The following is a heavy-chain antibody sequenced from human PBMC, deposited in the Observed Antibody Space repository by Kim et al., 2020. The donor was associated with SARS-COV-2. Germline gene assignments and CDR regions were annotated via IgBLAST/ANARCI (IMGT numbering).Heavy chain of an antibody. V-gene: IGHV1-69*04. Sequence: SVKVSCKASGGTFSSYAISWVRQAPGQGLEWMGRIIPILGIANYAQKFQGRVTITADKSTSTAYMELSSLRSEDTAVYYCARERDQRRPKNYYDSSSKGSVWAGPFDPWGQGTLVTVSS. CDR3: ARERDQRRPKNYYDSSSKGSVWAGPFDP. D-gene: IGHD3-22*01. J-gene: IGHJ5*02. CDR2: IIPILGIA. CDR1: GGTFSSYA.